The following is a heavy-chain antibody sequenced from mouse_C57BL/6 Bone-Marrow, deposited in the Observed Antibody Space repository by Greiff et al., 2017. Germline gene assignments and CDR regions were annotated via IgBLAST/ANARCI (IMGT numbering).Heavy chain of an antibody. CDR3: ARHKDYGWWFAY. V-gene: IGHV5-15*01. CDR1: GFTFSDYG. J-gene: IGHJ3*01. D-gene: IGHD1-2*01. Sequence: EVKLMESGGGLVQPGGSLKLSCAASGFTFSDYGMAWVRQAPRKGPEWVAFISNLAYSIYYADPVTGRFTISRENAKNTLYLEMSSLRSEDTAMYYCARHKDYGWWFAYWGQGTLVTVSA. CDR2: ISNLAYSI.